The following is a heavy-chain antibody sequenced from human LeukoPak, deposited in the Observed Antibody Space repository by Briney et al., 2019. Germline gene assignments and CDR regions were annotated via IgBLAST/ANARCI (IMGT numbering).Heavy chain of an antibody. J-gene: IGHJ4*02. Sequence: NSSETLSLTCAVYGGSFSGYYWSWIRQPPGKGLEWIGEINHSGSTNYNPSLKSRVTISVDTSKNQFSLKLSSVTAADTAVYYCARGRRGSSSWYPRYDYWGQGTLVTVSS. CDR1: GGSFSGYY. V-gene: IGHV4-34*01. D-gene: IGHD6-13*01. CDR3: ARGRRGSSSWYPRYDY. CDR2: INHSGST.